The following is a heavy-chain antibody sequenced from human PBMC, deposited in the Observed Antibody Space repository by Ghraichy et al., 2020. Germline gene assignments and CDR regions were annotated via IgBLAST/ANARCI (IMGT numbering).Heavy chain of an antibody. Sequence: SGPTLVKPTQTLTLTCTFSGFSLSTSGVGVGWIRQPPGKALEWLALIYWDDDKRYSPSLKSRLTITKDTSKNQVVLTMTNMDPVDTATYYCAHSHLDDSSGWYYFDYWGQGTLVTVSS. CDR2: IYWDDDK. V-gene: IGHV2-5*02. CDR1: GFSLSTSGVG. CDR3: AHSHLDDSSGWYYFDY. D-gene: IGHD6-19*01. J-gene: IGHJ4*02.